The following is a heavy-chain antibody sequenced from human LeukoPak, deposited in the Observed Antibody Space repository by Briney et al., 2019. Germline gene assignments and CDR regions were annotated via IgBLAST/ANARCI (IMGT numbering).Heavy chain of an antibody. CDR2: IKQDGSQT. D-gene: IGHD3-9*01. CDR1: GFTFSDYW. J-gene: IGHJ4*02. Sequence: GGSLRLSCVASGFTFSDYWMSWVRQAPGKGLEWVANIKQDGSQTQYVDSVKGRFTISRDNAKNSLYLQMSSLRAEDTGVYYCARDLSAFDCLDYWGQGTLVTVSS. V-gene: IGHV3-7*01. CDR3: ARDLSAFDCLDY.